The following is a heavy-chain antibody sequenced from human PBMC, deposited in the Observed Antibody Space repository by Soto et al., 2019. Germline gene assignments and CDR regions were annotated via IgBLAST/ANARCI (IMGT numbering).Heavy chain of an antibody. J-gene: IGHJ6*03. CDR3: ASLVATDYYYYYMDV. Sequence: GGSLRLSCAASGFTFSSYSMNWVRQAPGKGLEWVSYISSSSSTIYYADSVKGRFTISRDNAKNSLYLQMNSLRAEDTAVYYCASLVATDYYYYYMDVWGKGTTVTVSS. CDR1: GFTFSSYS. D-gene: IGHD5-12*01. CDR2: ISSSSSTI. V-gene: IGHV3-48*01.